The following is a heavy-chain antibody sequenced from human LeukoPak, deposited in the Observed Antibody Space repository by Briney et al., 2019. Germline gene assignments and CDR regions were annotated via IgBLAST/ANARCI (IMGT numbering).Heavy chain of an antibody. V-gene: IGHV5-51*01. CDR2: IYPGDSGT. D-gene: IGHD2-15*01. CDR3: AREDGSGGGDDTFDI. CDR1: GYSFTSYW. Sequence: GESLKISCKASGYSFTSYWIGWVRQMPGKGLEWMGIIYPGDSGTTYSPSFQGQVTISADKSISTAYLQWSSLKASDTAMYYCAREDGSGGGDDTFDIWGQGTMVTVSS. J-gene: IGHJ3*02.